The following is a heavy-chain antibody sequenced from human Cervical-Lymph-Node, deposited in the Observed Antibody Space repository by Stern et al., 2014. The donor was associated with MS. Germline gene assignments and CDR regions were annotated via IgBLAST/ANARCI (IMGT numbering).Heavy chain of an antibody. CDR3: ARSPTGVSDPHYFDS. D-gene: IGHD2-8*02. Sequence: EVQLLESGAEVKKSGESLTISCKASGYSFTTFWIGWVRQMPGKGLEWMGIIYPGDYDTRYSPSFQGQVTISLDKSITTAFLHWNSLRASDTATYYCARSPTGVSDPHYFDSWGQGTLVTVSS. J-gene: IGHJ4*02. CDR2: IYPGDYDT. V-gene: IGHV5-51*01. CDR1: GYSFTTFW.